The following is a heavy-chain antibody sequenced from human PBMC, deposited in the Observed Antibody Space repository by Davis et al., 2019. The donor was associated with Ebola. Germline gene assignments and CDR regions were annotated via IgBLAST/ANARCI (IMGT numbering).Heavy chain of an antibody. CDR1: GGSISSGDYY. V-gene: IGHV4-30-4*01. J-gene: IGHJ5*02. Sequence: SETLSLTCTVSGGSISSGDYYWSWIRQPPGKGLEWIGYIYYSGSTYYNPSLKSRVTISVDTSKNQFSLKLSSVTAADTAVYYCARVATTPWRLFDPWGQGTLVTVSS. D-gene: IGHD1-26*01. CDR2: IYYSGST. CDR3: ARVATTPWRLFDP.